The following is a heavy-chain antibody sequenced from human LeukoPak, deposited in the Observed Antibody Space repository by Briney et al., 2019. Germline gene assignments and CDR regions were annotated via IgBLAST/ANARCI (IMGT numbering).Heavy chain of an antibody. Sequence: PSETLSLTCIVSGGAISGSSYYWGWVPQPPGKGLEWIVSIYYSGSTYYNPSLKSRVTISVDTSKNQFSLKLSSVTAADTAVYYCARHGCGSRRCGFDYWGQGTLVTVSS. CDR3: ARHGCGSRRCGFDY. D-gene: IGHD2-15*01. CDR1: GGAISGSSYY. J-gene: IGHJ4*02. V-gene: IGHV4-39*01. CDR2: IYYSGST.